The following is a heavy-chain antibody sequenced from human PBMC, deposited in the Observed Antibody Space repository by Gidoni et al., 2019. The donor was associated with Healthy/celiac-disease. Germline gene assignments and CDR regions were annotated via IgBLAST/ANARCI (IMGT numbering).Heavy chain of an antibody. J-gene: IGHJ6*03. V-gene: IGHV3-30*03. CDR1: GYNFSSYG. CDR3: ARAASGYYLDV. CDR2: ISYDGSNK. Sequence: QVQLVEPGGAVVQPGRSLRLSCAASGYNFSSYGMHWGRQAPGNGLEWVAVISYDGSNKYYADSVKGRFTISRDNSKNTLYLQMTSLRAEDTAVYYCARAASGYYLDVWGKGTTVTVSS. D-gene: IGHD3-10*01.